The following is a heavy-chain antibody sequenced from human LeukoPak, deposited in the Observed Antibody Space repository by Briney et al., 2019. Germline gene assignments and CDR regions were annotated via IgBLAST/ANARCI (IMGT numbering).Heavy chain of an antibody. CDR2: IWSDGSKK. J-gene: IGHJ6*03. D-gene: IGHD1-26*01. Sequence: PGGSLRLSCAASGFSFSSYGIHWVRQAPGKGLEWVGFIWSDGSKKYYVDSVKGRFTIPRDNGKNTLYLQMNSLRVGDTAIYYCAKGHSGSYYNYYMDVWGKGTTVTVSS. V-gene: IGHV3-30*02. CDR1: GFSFSSYG. CDR3: AKGHSGSYYNYYMDV.